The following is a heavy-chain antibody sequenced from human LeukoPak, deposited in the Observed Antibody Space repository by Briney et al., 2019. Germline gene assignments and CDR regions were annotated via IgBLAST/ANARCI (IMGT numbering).Heavy chain of an antibody. V-gene: IGHV3-21*01. CDR1: GFTFSSYS. CDR2: ISSSSSYI. J-gene: IGHJ4*02. D-gene: IGHD3-10*01. CDR3: ARDDYYGSGSYYFDY. Sequence: GGSLRLSCAASGFTFSSYSMNWVRQAPGKGLEWVSSISSSSSYIYYADSVKGRFTISRDDAKNSLYLQMNSLRAEDTAVYYCARDDYYGSGSYYFDYWGQGTLVTVSS.